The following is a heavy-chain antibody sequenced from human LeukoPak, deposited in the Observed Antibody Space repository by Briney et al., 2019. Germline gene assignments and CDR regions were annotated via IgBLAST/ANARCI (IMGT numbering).Heavy chain of an antibody. Sequence: GGSLRLSCAASGFTFSSYWMHWVRQAPGKGLVWVSGINSDGSSIRYADSVKGRFIISRDSSENTLYLQMNSLRAEDTAVYYCASHYDTSGYHYFDFRGQGTLVTVSS. CDR1: GFTFSSYW. V-gene: IGHV3-74*01. CDR3: ASHYDTSGYHYFDF. D-gene: IGHD3-22*01. CDR2: INSDGSSI. J-gene: IGHJ4*02.